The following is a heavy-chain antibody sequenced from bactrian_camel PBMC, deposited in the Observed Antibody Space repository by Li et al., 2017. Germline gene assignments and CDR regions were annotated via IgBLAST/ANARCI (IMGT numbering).Heavy chain of an antibody. CDR3: AAEDQAPWDMGWICNYNS. V-gene: IGHV3S53*01. Sequence: HVQLVESGGGSAQAGGSMRLDCAVSGDTASVYSLAWFRQAPGKEREGVATVDSNGVTKVAGSVKGRFTLSKDNAKNTLYLRMDNLKPEDTALYTCAAEDQAPWDMGWICNYNSWGQGTQVTVS. D-gene: IGHD3*01. J-gene: IGHJ4*01. CDR1: GDTASVYS. CDR2: VDSNGVT.